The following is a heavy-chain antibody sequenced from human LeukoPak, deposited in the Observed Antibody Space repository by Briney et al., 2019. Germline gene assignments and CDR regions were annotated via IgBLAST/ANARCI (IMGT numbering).Heavy chain of an antibody. CDR3: ARHGTISSESYFDY. CDR2: IHNSGRT. D-gene: IGHD1-14*01. J-gene: IGHJ4*02. Sequence: SETLSLTCTVPGGSVSSYYWSWIRQSPGKGLEWIGYIHNSGRTNYNPSLKSRVTGFVDTSKNQVSLRLSSVTAADTAVYYCARHGTISSESYFDYWGQGALVTVSS. CDR1: GGSVSSYY. V-gene: IGHV4-59*08.